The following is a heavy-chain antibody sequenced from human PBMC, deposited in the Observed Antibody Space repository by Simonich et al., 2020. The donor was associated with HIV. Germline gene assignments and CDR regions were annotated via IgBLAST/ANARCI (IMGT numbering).Heavy chain of an antibody. Sequence: QVQLEQSGAAVKKPGASVKVSCKTSGYTFTNYYLNWLPQAPGQGLEWMVIINTSGDITTYAQNFKGRVTMTRDTSTSTVYMELSSLRSEDTAVYYCARGYSSSSYYLDFWGQGTLVTVSS. CDR2: INTSGDIT. D-gene: IGHD6-13*01. CDR3: ARGYSSSSYYLDF. CDR1: GYTFTNYY. V-gene: IGHV1-46*01. J-gene: IGHJ4*02.